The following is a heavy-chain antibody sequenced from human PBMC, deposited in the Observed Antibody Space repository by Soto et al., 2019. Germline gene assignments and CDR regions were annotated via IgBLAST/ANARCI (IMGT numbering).Heavy chain of an antibody. CDR1: GYTFTSYA. CDR2: INAGNGNT. Sequence: ASVKVSCKASGYTFTSYAMHWVRQAPGQRLEWMGWINAGNGNTKYSQKFQGRVTITRDTSTTTAYMGMSSLRSEDTALYYCARVASGGNGRRMDISGQGTTVTV. D-gene: IGHD2-8*01. CDR3: ARVASGGNGRRMDI. V-gene: IGHV1-3*01. J-gene: IGHJ6*02.